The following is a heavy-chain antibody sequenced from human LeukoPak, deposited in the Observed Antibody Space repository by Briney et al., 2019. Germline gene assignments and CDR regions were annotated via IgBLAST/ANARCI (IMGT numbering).Heavy chain of an antibody. J-gene: IGHJ4*02. CDR3: ARDSSSSLDY. Sequence: KPSETLSLTCAVCGGSFSGYYWSWIRQPPGKGLEWIGEINHSGSTNYNPSLKSRVTISVDTSKNQFSLKLSSVTAADTAVYYCARDSSSSLDYWGQGTLVTGSS. CDR2: INHSGST. CDR1: GGSFSGYY. V-gene: IGHV4-34*01. D-gene: IGHD6-6*01.